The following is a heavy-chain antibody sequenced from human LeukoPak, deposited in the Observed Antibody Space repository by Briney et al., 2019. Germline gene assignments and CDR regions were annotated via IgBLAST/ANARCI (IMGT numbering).Heavy chain of an antibody. CDR1: AFTFSNYG. J-gene: IGHJ4*02. V-gene: IGHV3-30*03. D-gene: IGHD5-24*01. CDR3: ARHMERWQQFTRSLDY. CDR2: ISYDGSDK. Sequence: GRSLRLSCAASAFTFSNYGMHWVRQAPGKGLEWVAVISYDGSDKYYADSVKGRFTISRDNSKNTLYLQMNSLRAEDTAVYYCARHMERWQQFTRSLDYWGQGTLVTVSS.